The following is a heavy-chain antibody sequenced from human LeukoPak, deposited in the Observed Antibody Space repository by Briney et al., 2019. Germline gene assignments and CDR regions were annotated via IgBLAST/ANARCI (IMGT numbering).Heavy chain of an antibody. CDR1: GFTFSSYS. J-gene: IGHJ4*02. CDR2: ISSSSSSYI. V-gene: IGHV3-21*01. CDR3: ARGQQAYYFDY. Sequence: GGSLRLSCAASGFTFSSYSMNWVRQAPGKGLEWVSSISSSSSSYIYYADSVKGRFNISRDNAKNSLYLQMNSLRAEDTAVYYCARGQQAYYFDYWGQGTLVTVSS. D-gene: IGHD6-13*01.